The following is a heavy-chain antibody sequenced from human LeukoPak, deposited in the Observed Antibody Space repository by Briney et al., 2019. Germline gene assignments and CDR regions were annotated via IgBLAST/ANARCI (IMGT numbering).Heavy chain of an antibody. V-gene: IGHV4-34*01. CDR3: ARASNDIVVVPAGRFDY. D-gene: IGHD2-2*01. J-gene: IGHJ4*02. Sequence: SAPLSLPSAVYGGSFSGYYWSWIRQPPGKGLEWIGEINHSGSTNYNPSLKSRVTISVDTSKNQFSLKLSSVTAADTAVYYCARASNDIVVVPAGRFDYWGQGTLVTVSS. CDR1: GGSFSGYY. CDR2: INHSGST.